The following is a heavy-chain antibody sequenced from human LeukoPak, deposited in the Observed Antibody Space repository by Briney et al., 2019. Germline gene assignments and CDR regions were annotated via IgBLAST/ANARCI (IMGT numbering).Heavy chain of an antibody. D-gene: IGHD3-22*01. CDR3: ARVDIGVVIKTPTDDYYYYMDV. J-gene: IGHJ6*03. CDR1: GYTFTSYD. CDR2: MNPNSGNT. V-gene: IGHV1-8*01. Sequence: ASVKVSCKASGYTFTSYDINWVRQAPGQGLEWMGWMNPNSGNTGYAQKFQGRVTMTRNTSISTAYMELRRLRSDDTAVYYCARVDIGVVIKTPTDDYYYYMDVWGKGATVTVSS.